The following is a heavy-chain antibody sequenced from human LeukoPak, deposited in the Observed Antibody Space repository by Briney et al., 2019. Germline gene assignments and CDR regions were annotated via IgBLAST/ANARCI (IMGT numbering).Heavy chain of an antibody. J-gene: IGHJ4*02. CDR3: ARTRGYSYGYGDY. D-gene: IGHD5-18*01. CDR2: IIPIPGTT. V-gene: IGHV1-69*05. Sequence: ASVKVSCKASGGTFSYGITWVRQAPGQGLEWMGGIIPIPGTTNYAQKFQGRVTITTDESAATAYMELNSLRSDDTAVYYCARTRGYSYGYGDYWGQGTLVTVSS. CDR1: GGTFSYG.